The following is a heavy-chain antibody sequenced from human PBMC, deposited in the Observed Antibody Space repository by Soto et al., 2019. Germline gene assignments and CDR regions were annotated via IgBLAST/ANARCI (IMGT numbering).Heavy chain of an antibody. CDR2: ISYDGGNK. CDR3: ATENRQWLIDY. Sequence: GGSLRLSCAASGFTFSSYGMHWVRQAPGKGLEWVAVISYDGGNKYYADSVKGRFTISRDNSKNTLYLQMNSLRAEDTAVYYCATENRQWLIDYWGQGTLVTVSS. D-gene: IGHD6-19*01. J-gene: IGHJ4*02. V-gene: IGHV3-30*03. CDR1: GFTFSSYG.